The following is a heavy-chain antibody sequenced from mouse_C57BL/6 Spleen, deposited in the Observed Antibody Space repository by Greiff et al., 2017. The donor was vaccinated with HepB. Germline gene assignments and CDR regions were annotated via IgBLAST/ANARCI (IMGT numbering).Heavy chain of an antibody. V-gene: IGHV2-2*01. CDR3: ARDYGYYPAWFAY. J-gene: IGHJ3*01. CDR2: IWSGGST. CDR1: GFSLTSYG. Sequence: QVQLQQSGPGLVQPSQSLSITCTASGFSLTSYGVHWVRQSPGKGLEWLGVIWSGGSTDYNAAFISRLSISKDNSKSQVFFKMNSLQADDTSIYYCARDYGYYPAWFAYWGQGTLVTVSA. D-gene: IGHD2-3*01.